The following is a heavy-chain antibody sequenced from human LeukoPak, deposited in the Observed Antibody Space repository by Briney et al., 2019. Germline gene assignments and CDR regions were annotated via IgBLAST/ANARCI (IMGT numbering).Heavy chain of an antibody. J-gene: IGHJ3*02. CDR3: ASPVGADDDAFDI. D-gene: IGHD1-26*01. CDR2: ISSSSSYI. V-gene: IGHV3-21*04. Sequence: GGSLRLSCAASGFTFSSYSMNWVRQAPGKGLEWVSSISSSSSYIYYADSVKGRFTISRDNAKNSLYLQMNSLRAEDTAVYYCASPVGADDDAFDIWGQGTMVTVSS. CDR1: GFTFSSYS.